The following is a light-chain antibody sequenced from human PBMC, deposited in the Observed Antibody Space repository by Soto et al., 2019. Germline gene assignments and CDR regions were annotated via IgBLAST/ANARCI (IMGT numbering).Light chain of an antibody. J-gene: IGKJ5*01. CDR2: GAS. Sequence: EIVVPQSRATLLLGKGERXXLSCXASQSVSNNYLAWYQQKPCQAPRLLIYGASTRATGVPAMFSGSRSGTDFNLTISSIGPKDFAVYYCHQRSNWPLDTFGQGTRLEIK. CDR3: HQRSNWPLDT. V-gene: IGKV3-11*01. CDR1: QSVSNNY.